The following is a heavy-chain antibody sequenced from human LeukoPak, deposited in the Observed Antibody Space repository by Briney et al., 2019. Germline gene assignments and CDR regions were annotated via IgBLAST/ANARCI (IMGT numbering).Heavy chain of an antibody. J-gene: IGHJ3*02. CDR2: IYYTEST. CDR1: CASISSTSYY. CDR3: ARHKKTLMVPAAFDI. Sequence: SDTLSLTHTVACASISSTSYYSGWIRQPPGKGLQWIGSIYYTESTYSNPSLKSRVTISVDTSKNQFSLKLSSVTAAETAVYYCARHKKTLMVPAAFDIWGQGTMVTVSS. D-gene: IGHD3-10*01. V-gene: IGHV4-39*01.